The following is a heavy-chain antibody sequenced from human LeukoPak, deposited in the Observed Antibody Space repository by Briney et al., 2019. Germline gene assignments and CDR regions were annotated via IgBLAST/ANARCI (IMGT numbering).Heavy chain of an antibody. D-gene: IGHD3-22*01. J-gene: IGHJ4*02. CDR2: INPNSGGT. V-gene: IGHV1-2*02. CDR3: ARDQYYYDSSGYYFPIDC. Sequence: ASVKVSCKASGYSFTGYNMHWVRQAPGQGLEWMGWINPNSGGTNYAQKFKGRVTMTRDTSISTAYMELSRLRSDDTAVYYCARDQYYYDSSGYYFPIDCWGQGTLVTVSS. CDR1: GYSFTGYN.